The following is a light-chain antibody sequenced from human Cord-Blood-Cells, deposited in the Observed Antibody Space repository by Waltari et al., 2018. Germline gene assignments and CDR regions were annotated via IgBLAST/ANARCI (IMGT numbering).Light chain of an antibody. J-gene: IGLJ1*01. Sequence: QSALTQPRPVSGSPGQSVTLSCTGTSRDVVRYNYVPWYQQNPGKAPKLMIYDVSKRPSGVPDRFSGSKSGNTASLTISGLQAEDEADYYCCSYAGSYTYVFGTGTKVTVL. V-gene: IGLV2-11*01. CDR1: SRDVVRYNY. CDR3: CSYAGSYTYV. CDR2: DVS.